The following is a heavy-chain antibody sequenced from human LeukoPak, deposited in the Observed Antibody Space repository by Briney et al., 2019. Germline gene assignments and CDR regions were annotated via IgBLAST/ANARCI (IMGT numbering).Heavy chain of an antibody. V-gene: IGHV1-8*01. CDR3: AREDYGEAHGGY. D-gene: IGHD4-17*01. CDR1: GYTFTSYD. Sequence: RWASVKVSCKASGYTFTSYDINWVRQATGQGLEWMGWMNPNSGNTGYAQKFQGRVTMTRNTSISTAYMELSSLRSEDTAVYYCAREDYGEAHGGYWGQGTLVTVSS. CDR2: MNPNSGNT. J-gene: IGHJ4*02.